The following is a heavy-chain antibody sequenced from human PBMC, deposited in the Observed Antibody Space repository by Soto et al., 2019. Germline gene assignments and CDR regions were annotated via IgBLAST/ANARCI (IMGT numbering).Heavy chain of an antibody. V-gene: IGHV1-18*01. CDR1: GYTFTSYG. J-gene: IGHJ5*02. CDR2: ISGYDGNT. Sequence: QVQLVQSGAEVKKPGASVKVSCKASGYTFTSYGISWVRQAPGEGLEWVGWISGYDGNTDYAHKFRGRVTMTTDTSTNTADMDLRSLRADDTAVYYCARHHSQGPDWFDPWGQGTPVTVSS. CDR3: ARHHSQGPDWFDP. D-gene: IGHD2-15*01.